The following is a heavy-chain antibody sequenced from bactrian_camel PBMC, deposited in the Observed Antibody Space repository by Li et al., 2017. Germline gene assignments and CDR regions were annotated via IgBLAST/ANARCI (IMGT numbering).Heavy chain of an antibody. J-gene: IGHJ4*01. V-gene: IGHV3S54*01. Sequence: VQLVESGGGLVQPGRSLRLSCAASTSMRFMAWFRQSPGKEREGVALIYPDGRITYYTDSVKGRFTISRDNAKNTVYLQLTSLKTEDTAMYYCAAGQCDGILANKALYNIWGQGTQVTVS. D-gene: IGHD7*01. CDR3: AAGQCDGILANKALYNI. CDR1: TSMRF. CDR2: IYPDGRIT.